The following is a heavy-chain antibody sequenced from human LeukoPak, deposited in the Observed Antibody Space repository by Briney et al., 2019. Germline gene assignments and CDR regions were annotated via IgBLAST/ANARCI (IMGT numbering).Heavy chain of an antibody. CDR1: GFTVSSNY. D-gene: IGHD2-15*01. Sequence: PGGSLRLSCAASGFTVSSNYMSWVRQAPGKGLEGVSVIYSGGSTYYADSVKGRFTISRDNSKNTLYLQMNSLRAEDTAVYYCARDGGRYCSGGSCYSDWGQGTLVTVSS. V-gene: IGHV3-53*01. CDR3: ARDGGRYCSGGSCYSD. J-gene: IGHJ4*02. CDR2: IYSGGST.